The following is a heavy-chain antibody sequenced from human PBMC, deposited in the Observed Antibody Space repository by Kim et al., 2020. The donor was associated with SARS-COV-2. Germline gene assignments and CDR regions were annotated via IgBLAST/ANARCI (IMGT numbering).Heavy chain of an antibody. CDR3: AKGRSGWYDGGKYNWFDP. Sequence: GGSLRLSCAASGFTFSSYAMSWVRQAPGKGLEWVSAISGSGGSTYYADSVKGRFTISRDNSKNTLYLQMNSLRAEDTAVYYCAKGRSGWYDGGKYNWFDPWGQGTLVTVSS. CDR2: ISGSGGST. D-gene: IGHD6-19*01. CDR1: GFTFSSYA. J-gene: IGHJ5*02. V-gene: IGHV3-23*01.